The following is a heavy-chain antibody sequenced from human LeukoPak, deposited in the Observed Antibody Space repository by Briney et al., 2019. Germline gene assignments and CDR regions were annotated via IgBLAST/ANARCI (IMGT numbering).Heavy chain of an antibody. J-gene: IGHJ4*02. Sequence: GGSLRLSCAASGFTFSNAWMSWVRQAPGKGLEWVGRIKSKTDGGTTDYAAPVKGRFTISRDDSKNTLYLQMNSLKTEDTAVYCCTTVGVGATMTTPPVWGQGTLVTVSS. CDR2: IKSKTDGGTT. V-gene: IGHV3-15*01. D-gene: IGHD1-26*01. CDR3: TTVGVGATMTTPPV. CDR1: GFTFSNAW.